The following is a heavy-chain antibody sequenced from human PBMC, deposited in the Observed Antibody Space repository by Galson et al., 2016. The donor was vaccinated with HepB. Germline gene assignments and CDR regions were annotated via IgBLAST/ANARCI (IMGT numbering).Heavy chain of an antibody. J-gene: IGHJ6*02. Sequence: SLRLSCAASGFTVSSNYMSWVRQAPGKGLEWVSIIYSGGSTYYADSVKGRFTISRDNSKNTLYLQMNSLGAEDTAVYYCARDDTRESNYGSFYYYGMDVWGQGTTVTVSS. V-gene: IGHV3-66*01. CDR3: ARDDTRESNYGSFYYYGMDV. CDR1: GFTVSSNY. CDR2: IYSGGST. D-gene: IGHD5-18*01.